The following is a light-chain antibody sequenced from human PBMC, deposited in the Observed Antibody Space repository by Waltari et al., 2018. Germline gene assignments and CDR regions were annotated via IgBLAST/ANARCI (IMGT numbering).Light chain of an antibody. V-gene: IGLV3-21*02. CDR2: DNS. J-gene: IGLJ1*01. CDR3: QVWDITSDHFV. Sequence: SYVLTQPPSVSVAPGQTARITCGGNNIGSKSVHWYQQKPGQAPVLVVYDNSDRPSGIPERFAGSNSGNTATLTIGRVEAGDEADYYCQVWDITSDHFVFGTGTKVTVL. CDR1: NIGSKS.